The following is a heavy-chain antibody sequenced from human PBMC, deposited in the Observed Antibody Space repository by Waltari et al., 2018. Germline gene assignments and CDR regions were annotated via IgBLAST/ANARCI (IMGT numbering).Heavy chain of an antibody. Sequence: DVHLLESGGSLVQPGGSLRLSCVASGFTFRNYALSWVRQSPGKGLWWVSPIDGPTTNTHYADSVKGRLTISRDNSRNTVYLQMNSLTADDSAVYFCATWITAHFDYWGRGTLVTVSS. CDR1: GFTFRNYA. J-gene: IGHJ4*02. D-gene: IGHD2-2*03. V-gene: IGHV3-23*01. CDR3: ATWITAHFDY. CDR2: IDGPTTNT.